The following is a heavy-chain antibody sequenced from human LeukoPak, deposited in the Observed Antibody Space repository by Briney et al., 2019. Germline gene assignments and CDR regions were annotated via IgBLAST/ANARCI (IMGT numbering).Heavy chain of an antibody. D-gene: IGHD6-13*01. Sequence: SETLSLTCTVSGGSISSSSYYWGWIRQPPGKGLEWIGSIYYSGSTYYNPSLKSRVTISVYTSKNQFSLKLSSVTAADTAVYYCARQGVSSSWSYYFDYWGQGTLVTVSS. V-gene: IGHV4-39*01. CDR1: GGSISSSSYY. CDR3: ARQGVSSSWSYYFDY. CDR2: IYYSGST. J-gene: IGHJ4*02.